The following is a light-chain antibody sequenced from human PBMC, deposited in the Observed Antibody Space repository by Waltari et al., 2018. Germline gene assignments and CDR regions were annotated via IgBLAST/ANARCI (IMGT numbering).Light chain of an antibody. CDR3: STWDDSLNGPL. V-gene: IGLV1-44*01. CDR1: KTNIGSNT. CDR2: HNG. J-gene: IGLJ3*02. Sequence: QSVLTQPPSESGAPGQTVTISCSGGKTNIGSNTVNWYHQSPGTAPRLIMSHNGQRPSGVPDRVSASKSGTPASLAISGLQPDDEATYYCSTWDDSLNGPLFGGGTKVTVL.